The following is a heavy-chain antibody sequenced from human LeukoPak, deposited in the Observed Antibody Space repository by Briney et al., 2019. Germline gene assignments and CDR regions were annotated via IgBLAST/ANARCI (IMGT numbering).Heavy chain of an antibody. CDR2: IRRKPYGGTT. CDR1: GFTFGDYA. V-gene: IGHV3-49*04. D-gene: IGHD3-22*01. CDR3: TRGDYYDSSGYYFLFDY. J-gene: IGHJ4*02. Sequence: GGSLRLSCTASGFTFGDYAMSWVRQAPGKGLEWVGFIRRKPYGGTTEYAASVKGRFTISRDDSKSVAYLQMNSLKTEDTAVYYCTRGDYYDSSGYYFLFDYWGQGTLVTVSS.